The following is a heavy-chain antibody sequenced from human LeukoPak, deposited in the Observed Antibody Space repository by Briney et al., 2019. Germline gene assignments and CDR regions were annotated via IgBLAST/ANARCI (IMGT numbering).Heavy chain of an antibody. CDR1: GYIFTNYW. J-gene: IGHJ4*02. Sequence: GESLKSSCKGSGYIFTNYWIGWVRQMPGKGLEWMGIIYPGDSDSRYSPSFEGQVTISADKSSSTAFLQWSSLKASDTAMYYCARRYGQGNFDYWGQGALVTVSS. V-gene: IGHV5-51*01. CDR3: ARRYGQGNFDY. CDR2: IYPGDSDS. D-gene: IGHD3-16*01.